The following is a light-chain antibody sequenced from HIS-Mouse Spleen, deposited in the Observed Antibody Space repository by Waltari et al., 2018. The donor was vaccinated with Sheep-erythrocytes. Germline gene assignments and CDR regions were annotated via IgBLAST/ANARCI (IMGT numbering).Light chain of an antibody. CDR3: SSYTSSSTWV. CDR2: DVS. J-gene: IGLJ3*02. CDR1: SSHVGGDNY. Sequence: QSALTQPASVSGSPGQSITISCTGTSSHVGGDNYFSWYQQHPGKTPILMIYDVSNRPSEVSNRFSGSRAGNTASLTSCGLQAEDEADYYCSSYTSSSTWVFGGGTKLTVL. V-gene: IGLV2-14*03.